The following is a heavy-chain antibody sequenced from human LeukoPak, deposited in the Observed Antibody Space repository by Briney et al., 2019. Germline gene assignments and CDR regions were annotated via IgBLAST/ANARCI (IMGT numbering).Heavy chain of an antibody. D-gene: IGHD6-13*01. CDR2: IYPDDSDT. CDR1: GYSFTKYW. CDR3: ARHGALGAGSSWYAY. J-gene: IGHJ4*02. V-gene: IGHV5-51*01. Sequence: GESLKISCKGSGYSFTKYWIGWVRQMPGKGLEWMGIIYPDDSDTRYSPAFQGQVTISADKSINTAYLQWSSLKASDTAMYYCARHGALGAGSSWYAYWGRGTQVTVSS.